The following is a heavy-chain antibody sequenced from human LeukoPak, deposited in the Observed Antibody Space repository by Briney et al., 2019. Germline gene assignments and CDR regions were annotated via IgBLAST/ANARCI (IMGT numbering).Heavy chain of an antibody. D-gene: IGHD4-17*01. Sequence: PGGSLRLSCAASGFTFSSYWMHWVRQAPGKGLVWVSGFSVSDKTTYYADSVKGRFTISRDNSKNTLYLQINSLRAEDTAVYYCAKDPSVYYGDYIIRWGQGTLVTVSS. V-gene: IGHV3-23*01. CDR2: FSVSDKTT. CDR3: AKDPSVYYGDYIIR. CDR1: GFTFSSYW. J-gene: IGHJ4*02.